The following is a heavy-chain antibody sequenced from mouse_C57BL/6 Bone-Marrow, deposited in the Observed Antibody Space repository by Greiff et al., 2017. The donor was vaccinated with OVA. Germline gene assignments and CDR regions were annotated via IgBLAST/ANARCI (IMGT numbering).Heavy chain of an antibody. D-gene: IGHD1-1*02. J-gene: IGHJ1*03. CDR2: IYPGSGST. V-gene: IGHV1-55*01. Sequence: VQLQQPGAELVKPGASVKMSCKASGYTFTSYWITWVKQRPGQGLEWIGDIYPGSGSTNYNEKFKSKATLTVDTSSSTAYMQLSSLTSEDAAVYYCARVYGPLTWYFDVWGTGTTVTVSS. CDR3: ARVYGPLTWYFDV. CDR1: GYTFTSYW.